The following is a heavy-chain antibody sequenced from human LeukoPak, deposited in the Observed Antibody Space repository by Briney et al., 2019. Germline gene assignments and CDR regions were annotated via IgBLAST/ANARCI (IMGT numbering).Heavy chain of an antibody. V-gene: IGHV4-39*07. D-gene: IGHD3-9*01. Sequence: SETLSLTCTVSGGSISSSGYYWGWIRQPPGKGLEWIGEINHSGSTNYNPSLKSRVTISVDTSKNQFSLKLSSVTAADTAVYYCARGHRYFDWSHSLFYFDYWGQGTLVTVSS. J-gene: IGHJ4*02. CDR2: INHSGST. CDR1: GGSISSSGYY. CDR3: ARGHRYFDWSHSLFYFDY.